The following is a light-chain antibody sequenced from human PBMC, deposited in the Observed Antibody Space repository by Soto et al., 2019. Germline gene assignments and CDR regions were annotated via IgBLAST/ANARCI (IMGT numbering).Light chain of an antibody. Sequence: EILLTQSPAPLSLSXGERAPPSCRASPSFPNLPPWSPPKPGQAXRLVLXGAFNRATGIPARFSGSGSGRDFILTIRSLEPGDSAIYYCQQRNICTPVTVGQGTRLEI. V-gene: IGKV3-11*02. CDR3: QQRNICTPVT. J-gene: IGKJ5*01. CDR2: GAF. CDR1: PSFPNL.